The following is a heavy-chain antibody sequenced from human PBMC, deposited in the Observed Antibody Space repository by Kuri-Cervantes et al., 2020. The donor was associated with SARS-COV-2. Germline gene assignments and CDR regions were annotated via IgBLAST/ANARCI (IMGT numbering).Heavy chain of an antibody. CDR2: ISYDGSNK. D-gene: IGHD4-17*01. CDR1: GFTFDKYA. J-gene: IGHJ4*02. Sequence: GESLKISCAASGFTFDKYAMGWVRQAPGKGLEWVAVISYDGSNKYYADSVKGRFTISRDNSKNTLYLQMNSLRAEDTAVYYCAKEATQEDYGDYGGLDYWGQGTLVTVSS. V-gene: IGHV3-30-3*01. CDR3: AKEATQEDYGDYGGLDY.